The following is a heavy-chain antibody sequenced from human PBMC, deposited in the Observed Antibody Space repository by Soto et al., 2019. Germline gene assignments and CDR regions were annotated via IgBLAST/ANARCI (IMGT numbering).Heavy chain of an antibody. CDR2: IIPVFGAP. CDR3: ATDRAAASGIHAYDI. D-gene: IGHD6-25*01. CDR1: GGPFKAYP. V-gene: IGHV1-69*06. J-gene: IGHJ3*02. Sequence: QVQLVQSGAEVKKPGSSVKISCRTSGGPFKAYPVSWVRQAPGQGLEWLGGIIPVFGAPTYAQDFQGRVNITADKSTSTAYMELSSLRFDDTAMYYCATDRAAASGIHAYDIWGQGTMVAVSS.